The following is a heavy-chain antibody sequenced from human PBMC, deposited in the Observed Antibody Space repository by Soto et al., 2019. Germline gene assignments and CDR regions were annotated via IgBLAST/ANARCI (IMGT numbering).Heavy chain of an antibody. CDR3: ARREGIAARRGWFDP. D-gene: IGHD6-6*01. CDR1: GGSFSGYY. J-gene: IGHJ5*02. CDR2: INHSGST. Sequence: SETLSLTCAVYGGSFSGYYWSWIRQPPGKGLEWIGEINHSGSTNYNPSLKSRVTISVDTSKNQFSLKLSSVTAADTAVYYCARREGIAARRGWFDPWGQGTLVTVSS. V-gene: IGHV4-34*01.